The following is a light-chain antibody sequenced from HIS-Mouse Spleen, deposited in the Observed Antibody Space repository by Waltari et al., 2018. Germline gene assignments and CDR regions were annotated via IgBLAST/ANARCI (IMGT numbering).Light chain of an antibody. J-gene: IGLJ3*02. CDR3: AAWDDSLSGPV. CDR2: RNN. Sequence: QSVLTQPPSASGTPGQRVTLPCSGSSSNIGSNYVYWYQQLPGTATKLLIYRNNQRPSGVPDRFSGSKSGTSASLAISGLRSEDEADYYCAAWDDSLSGPVFGGGTKLTVL. V-gene: IGLV1-47*01. CDR1: SSNIGSNY.